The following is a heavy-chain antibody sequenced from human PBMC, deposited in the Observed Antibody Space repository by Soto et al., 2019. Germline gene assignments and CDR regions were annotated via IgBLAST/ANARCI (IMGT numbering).Heavy chain of an antibody. Sequence: QVQLLQSGSEVRKPGSSVKVSCKASGGTHNNYAFTWVRQARGQGLEWVGGIIPIFATVVYAQRFEGSVTISADKSTSTAYMELTNLSFDATAVYYCTMWWEAARYQYSVLDVWGQGTAITVSS. CDR3: TMWWEAARYQYSVLDV. V-gene: IGHV1-69*06. CDR2: IIPIFATV. J-gene: IGHJ6*02. D-gene: IGHD2-21*01. CDR1: GGTHNNYA.